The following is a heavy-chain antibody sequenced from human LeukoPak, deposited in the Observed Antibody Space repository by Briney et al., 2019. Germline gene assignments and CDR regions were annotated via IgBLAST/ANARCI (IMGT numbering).Heavy chain of an antibody. Sequence: SETLSLTCTVSGGSISSSGYYWVWIRQPPGKGLEWIGSIYYSGSTYYNPSRKIRVTISVDTSKNQFSPKLSSVTAGDTAVYYCARVSSGWYSGFAPRGQGTLVTVSS. CDR1: GGSISSSGYY. D-gene: IGHD6-19*01. CDR3: ARVSSGWYSGFAP. J-gene: IGHJ5*02. V-gene: IGHV4-39*07. CDR2: IYYSGST.